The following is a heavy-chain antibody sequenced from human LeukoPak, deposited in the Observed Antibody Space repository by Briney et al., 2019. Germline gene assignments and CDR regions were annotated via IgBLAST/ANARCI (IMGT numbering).Heavy chain of an antibody. V-gene: IGHV3-7*02. CDR1: GLNFSRYW. Sequence: GGSLRLSCTASGLNFSRYWMSWVRQAPGKGLEWVANIKQDGSEKYYVDSVKGRFTISRDNSQSTMYLQMSSLGPEDTAVYYCVRGGLTVSEYDFHYWGQGALVTVSS. J-gene: IGHJ4*02. CDR3: VRGGLTVSEYDFHY. D-gene: IGHD1-14*01. CDR2: IKQDGSEK.